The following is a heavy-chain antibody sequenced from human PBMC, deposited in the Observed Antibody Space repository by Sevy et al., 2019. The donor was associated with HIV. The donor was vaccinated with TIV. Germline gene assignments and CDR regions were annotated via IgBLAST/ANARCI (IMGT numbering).Heavy chain of an antibody. CDR2: LSFGCGKI. Sequence: GSLRLSCAVSGFNFNIYSMTWVRQAPGKGLEGVSTLSFGCGKINYADSVKGRFIISRDDSKNTLYLQMNSLRAEDMAVYFCAREGCTRPHDYWGQGTLVTVSS. CDR3: AREGCTRPHDY. D-gene: IGHD2-8*01. CDR1: GFNFNIYS. J-gene: IGHJ4*02. V-gene: IGHV3-23*01.